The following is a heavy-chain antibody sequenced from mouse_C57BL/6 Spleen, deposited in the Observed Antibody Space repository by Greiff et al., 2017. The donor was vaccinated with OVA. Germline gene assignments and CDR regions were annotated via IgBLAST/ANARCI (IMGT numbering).Heavy chain of an antibody. D-gene: IGHD3-1*01. Sequence: EVQLLESGGGLVKPGGSLKLSCAASGFTFSSYAMSWVRQTPEKRLEWVATISDGGSYTYYPDNVKGRFTISRDNAKNNLYLQMSHLKSEDTAIDYCARDRGLYYFDYWGQGTTLTVSS. V-gene: IGHV5-4*01. CDR1: GFTFSSYA. CDR3: ARDRGLYYFDY. CDR2: ISDGGSYT. J-gene: IGHJ2*01.